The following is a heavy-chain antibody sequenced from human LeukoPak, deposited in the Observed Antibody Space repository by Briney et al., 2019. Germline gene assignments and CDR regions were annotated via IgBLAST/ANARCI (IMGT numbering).Heavy chain of an antibody. J-gene: IGHJ4*02. CDR2: INPNSGGT. CDR1: GYTFTGYY. Sequence: GASVKVSCKASGYTFTGYYMHWVRQAPGQGLEWMGWINPNSGGTNYAQKFQGRVTMTRDTSISTAYMELSRLRSDDTAVYYCARDKQTIFGVVLPDYWGQGTLVTVSS. CDR3: ARDKQTIFGVVLPDY. V-gene: IGHV1-2*02. D-gene: IGHD3-3*01.